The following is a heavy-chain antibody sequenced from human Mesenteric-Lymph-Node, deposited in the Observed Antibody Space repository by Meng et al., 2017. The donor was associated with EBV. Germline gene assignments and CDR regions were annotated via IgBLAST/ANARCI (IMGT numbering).Heavy chain of an antibody. CDR1: HFTFSSYA. J-gene: IGHJ4*02. CDR2: IYQSGSSA. Sequence: VHLLVAGGGLVQPGGSLRLSCTASHFTFSSYAMYRVRQAPGKGLEWVSGIYQSGSSAYYADSVKGRFTVSRDNSKNMLYLQMNSLRAEDTAIYYCAKNSGLDYWGQGTLVTVSS. V-gene: IGHV3-23*05. CDR3: AKNSGLDY.